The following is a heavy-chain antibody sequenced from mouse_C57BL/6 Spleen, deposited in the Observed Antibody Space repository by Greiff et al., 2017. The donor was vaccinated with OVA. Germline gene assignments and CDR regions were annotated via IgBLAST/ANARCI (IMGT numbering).Heavy chain of an antibody. CDR1: GYTFTSYW. J-gene: IGHJ2*01. CDR3: AREGNLLYFDY. CDR2: IHPNSGST. Sequence: QVQPQQPGAELVKPGASVKLSCKASGYTFTSYWMHWVKQRPGQGLEWIGMIHPNSGSTNYNEKFKSKATLTVDKSSSTAYMQLSSLTSEDSAVYYCAREGNLLYFDYWGQGTTLTVSS. D-gene: IGHD2-1*01. V-gene: IGHV1-64*01.